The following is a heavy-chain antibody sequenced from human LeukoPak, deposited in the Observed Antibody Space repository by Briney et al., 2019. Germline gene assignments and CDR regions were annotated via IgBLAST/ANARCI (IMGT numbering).Heavy chain of an antibody. CDR2: IKQDGSEK. J-gene: IGHJ6*03. D-gene: IGHD3-9*01. CDR1: GFTFSSYG. Sequence: PGGSLRLSCAASGFTFSSYGMHWVRQAPGKGLEWVANIKQDGSEKYYVDSVKGRFTISRDNAKNSLYLQMNSLRAEDTAVYYCARDMAVLRYFDWLPTIYYYYYMDVWGKGTTVTVSS. V-gene: IGHV3-7*01. CDR3: ARDMAVLRYFDWLPTIYYYYYMDV.